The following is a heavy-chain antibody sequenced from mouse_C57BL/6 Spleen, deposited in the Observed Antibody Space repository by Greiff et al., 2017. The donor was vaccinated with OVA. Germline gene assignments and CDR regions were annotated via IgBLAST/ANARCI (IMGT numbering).Heavy chain of an antibody. Sequence: EVKLQESGPGLVKPSQSLSLTCSVTGYSITSGYYWNWIRQFPGNKLEWMGYISYDGSNNYNPSLKNRISITRDTSKNQFFLKLNSVTTEDTATYYCARDLDLVNAMDYWGQGTSVTVSS. J-gene: IGHJ4*01. D-gene: IGHD2-12*01. V-gene: IGHV3-6*01. CDR3: ARDLDLVNAMDY. CDR1: GYSITSGYY. CDR2: ISYDGSN.